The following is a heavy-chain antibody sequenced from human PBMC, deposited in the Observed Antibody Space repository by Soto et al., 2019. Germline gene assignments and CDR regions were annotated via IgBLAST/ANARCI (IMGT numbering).Heavy chain of an antibody. CDR2: INSDGSST. CDR1: GFTFSSYW. J-gene: IGHJ6*02. CDR3: ARGPMITAEYYDYYGMDV. Sequence: GGSLRLSCAASGFTFSSYWMHWVRQAPGKGLVWVSRINSDGSSTSYADSVKGRFTISRDNAKNTLYLQMNSLRAEDTAVYYCARGPMITAEYYDYYGMDVWGQGTTVTVSS. V-gene: IGHV3-74*01. D-gene: IGHD3-16*01.